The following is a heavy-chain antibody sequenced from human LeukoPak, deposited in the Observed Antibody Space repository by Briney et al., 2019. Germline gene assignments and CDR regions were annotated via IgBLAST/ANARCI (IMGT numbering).Heavy chain of an antibody. J-gene: IGHJ4*02. D-gene: IGHD6-19*01. V-gene: IGHV3-7*01. CDR2: IKQDGSEK. CDR1: GFTFSSYW. CDR3: ATPIAVAGDLDS. Sequence: GGTLRLSCAVSGFTFSSYWMSWVRQAPGKGLEWVANIKQDGSEKYYVDSVKGRFTISRDNAKNSLYLQMNSLRAEDTAVYYCATPIAVAGDLDSWGQGTLVTVSS.